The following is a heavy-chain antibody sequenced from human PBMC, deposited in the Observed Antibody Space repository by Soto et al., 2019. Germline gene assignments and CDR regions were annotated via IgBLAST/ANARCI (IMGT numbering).Heavy chain of an antibody. J-gene: IGHJ4*02. Sequence: EVQLLESGGGLVQPGGSLRLSCAASGLTLSNYAMSWLRQSPGKGLEWVSGISISGGNTYYADSVKGRFTISRDNSKNILYLQMNNVRGEDTAVYYCADGGEWSFNFVYWGQGTLVTVSS. V-gene: IGHV3-23*01. D-gene: IGHD3-3*01. CDR1: GLTLSNYA. CDR3: ADGGEWSFNFVY. CDR2: ISISGGNT.